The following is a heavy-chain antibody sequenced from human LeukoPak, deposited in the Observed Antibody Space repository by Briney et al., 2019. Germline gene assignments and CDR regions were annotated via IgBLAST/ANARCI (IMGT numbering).Heavy chain of an antibody. Sequence: PGRSLRLSCAASGFTFSSYGMHWVRQAPGKGLEWVAVIWYDGSNKYYADSVKGRFTISRDNSKNTLYLQMNSLRAEDTAVYYCAKDEGYSYGNDYWGQGTLVTVSS. J-gene: IGHJ4*02. CDR2: IWYDGSNK. V-gene: IGHV3-33*06. CDR3: AKDEGYSYGNDY. CDR1: GFTFSSYG. D-gene: IGHD5-18*01.